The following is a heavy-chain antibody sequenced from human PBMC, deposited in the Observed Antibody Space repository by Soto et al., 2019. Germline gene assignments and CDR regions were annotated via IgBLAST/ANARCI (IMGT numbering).Heavy chain of an antibody. CDR2: MNPNSGNT. D-gene: IGHD2-15*01. CDR1: GYTFTSYD. J-gene: IGHJ6*03. CDR3: ARAYCSGGSCYSHYYYYMDV. Sequence: GASVKVSCKASGYTFTSYDINWVRQATGQGLEWMGWMNPNSGNTGYAQKFQGRVTMTRNTPISTAYMELSSLRSEDTAVYYCARAYCSGGSCYSHYYYYMDVWGKGTTVTVSS. V-gene: IGHV1-8*01.